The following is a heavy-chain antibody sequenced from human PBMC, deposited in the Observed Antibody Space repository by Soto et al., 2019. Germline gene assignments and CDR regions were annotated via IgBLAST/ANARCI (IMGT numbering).Heavy chain of an antibody. CDR1: GASISSYY. D-gene: IGHD1-26*01. CDR2: IYLGGSI. V-gene: IGHV4-59*08. Sequence: SETLSLTCSVSGASISSYYYAWIRQTPGKGLEWIGYIYLGGSINYNPSFKSRVIISVDTPKNQFSLRLTAVTAADTAVYYCARQVPYRRSGSYLFEYWGQGTLVT. J-gene: IGHJ4*02. CDR3: ARQVPYRRSGSYLFEY.